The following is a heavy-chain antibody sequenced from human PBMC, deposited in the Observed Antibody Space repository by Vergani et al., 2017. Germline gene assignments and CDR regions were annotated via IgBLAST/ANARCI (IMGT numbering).Heavy chain of an antibody. Sequence: EVQLLESGGGLVQPGGSLSLSCAASGFTFSSYAMSWVRQAPGKGLEWVSAISGSGGSTYYADSVKGRFTISRDNSKNTLYLQMNSLRAEDTAVYYCAKDRIEGIPLPPYFDYWGQGTLVTVSS. J-gene: IGHJ4*02. CDR3: AKDRIEGIPLPPYFDY. CDR2: ISGSGGST. V-gene: IGHV3-23*01. CDR1: GFTFSSYA. D-gene: IGHD6-13*01.